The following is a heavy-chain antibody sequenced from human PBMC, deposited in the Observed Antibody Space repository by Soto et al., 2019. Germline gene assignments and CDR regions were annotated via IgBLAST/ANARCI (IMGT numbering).Heavy chain of an antibody. CDR1: GGTFSSYT. V-gene: IGHV1-69*12. D-gene: IGHD5-12*01. CDR3: ARGNHRWLQLWYFDL. CDR2: IIPIFGTA. J-gene: IGHJ2*01. Sequence: QVQLVQSGAEVKKPGSSVTVSCKASGGTFSSYTISWVRQAPGQGLEWMGGIIPIFGTANYAQKFQGRVMITADESRGTAYRELSSLRSEDTAVYYCARGNHRWLQLWYFDLWGRGTLVTVSS.